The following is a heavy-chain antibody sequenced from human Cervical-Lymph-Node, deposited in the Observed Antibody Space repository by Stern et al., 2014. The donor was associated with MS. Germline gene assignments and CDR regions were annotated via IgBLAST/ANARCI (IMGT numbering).Heavy chain of an antibody. CDR2: FDPEDGET. CDR1: GYTLTELS. J-gene: IGHJ6*02. D-gene: IGHD3-3*01. Sequence: VHLVESGAEVKKPGASVKVSCKVSGYTLTELSMHWVRQAPGKGLEWMGGFDPEDGETIYAQKFQGRVTMTEDTSTDTAYMELSSLRSEDTAVYYCATDRDDFRSGYSAPTKGYGLDVWGQGTTVTVT. CDR3: ATDRDDFRSGYSAPTKGYGLDV. V-gene: IGHV1-24*01.